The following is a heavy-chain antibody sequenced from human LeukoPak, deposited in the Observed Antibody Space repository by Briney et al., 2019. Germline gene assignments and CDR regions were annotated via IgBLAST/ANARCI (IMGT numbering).Heavy chain of an antibody. CDR3: ARDEAADGTNALDV. V-gene: IGHV1-2*02. Sequence: ASVKVSCKASGFTFTDYYMHWVRQAPGQGLEWMGYIYPKSRDTNYEQNFQGRVTMTSDTSMSTVYMELTRLRSDDTAVYYCARDEAADGTNALDVWGQGTMVTVSS. CDR1: GFTFTDYY. CDR2: IYPKSRDT. D-gene: IGHD6-13*01. J-gene: IGHJ3*01.